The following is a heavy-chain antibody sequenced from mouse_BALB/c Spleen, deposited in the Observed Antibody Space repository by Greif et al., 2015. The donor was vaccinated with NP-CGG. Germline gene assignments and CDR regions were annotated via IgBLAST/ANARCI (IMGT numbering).Heavy chain of an antibody. D-gene: IGHD2-1*01. J-gene: IGHJ4*01. CDR2: IWAGGST. V-gene: IGHV2-9*02. CDR3: ARGVYSYAMDY. Sequence: VQGVESGPGLVAPSQSLSITCTVSGFSLTSYGVHWVRQPPGKGLEWLGVIWAGGSTNYNSALMSRLSISKDNSKSQVFLKMNSLQTDDTAMYYCARGVYSYAMDYWGQGTSVTVSS. CDR1: GFSLTSYG.